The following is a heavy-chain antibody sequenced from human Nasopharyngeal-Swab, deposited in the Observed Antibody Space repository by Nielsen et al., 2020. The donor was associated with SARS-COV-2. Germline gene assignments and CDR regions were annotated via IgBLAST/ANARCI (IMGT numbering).Heavy chain of an antibody. J-gene: IGHJ4*02. D-gene: IGHD5-12*01. CDR1: GGSFNEYY. V-gene: IGHV4-34*01. CDR2: INHSDRT. CDR3: ARSTWIPLDS. Sequence: SQTLSLTCGVSGGSFNEYYWSWIRQSRDKGLEWIGEINHSDRTIYNPSLKSRLTISVDTSKSQFSLELRSVTATDTAVYYCARSTWIPLDSWGPGTLVTVSS.